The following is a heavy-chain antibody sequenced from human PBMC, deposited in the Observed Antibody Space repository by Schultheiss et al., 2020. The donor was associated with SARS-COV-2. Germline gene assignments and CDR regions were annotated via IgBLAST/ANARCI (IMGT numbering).Heavy chain of an antibody. V-gene: IGHV3-9*01. D-gene: IGHD5-12*01. CDR2: ISGSGGST. J-gene: IGHJ5*02. CDR1: GFSFNDYA. Sequence: GGSLRLSCAASGFSFNDYAMHWVRQVPGKGLEWVSTISGSGGSTYYADSVRGRFTISRDNAKNSLYLQMNSLRAEDTALYYCAKDFRQYSGYDYGWFDPWGQGTLVTVSS. CDR3: AKDFRQYSGYDYGWFDP.